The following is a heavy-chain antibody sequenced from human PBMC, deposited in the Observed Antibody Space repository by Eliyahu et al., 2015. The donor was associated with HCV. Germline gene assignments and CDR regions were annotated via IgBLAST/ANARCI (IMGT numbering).Heavy chain of an antibody. Sequence: EVQLVESGGGLVQPGGSLRLSCAASGFTFSSYSMNWVRQAPGKGLEWVSYISGSSRTIYYADSVKGRFTISRDNAKNSLSLQMNSLRDEDAAVYFCARHHYGDFDYWGQGTLVTVSS. D-gene: IGHD4-17*01. CDR1: GFTFSSYS. CDR3: ARHHYGDFDY. CDR2: ISGSSRTI. J-gene: IGHJ4*02. V-gene: IGHV3-48*02.